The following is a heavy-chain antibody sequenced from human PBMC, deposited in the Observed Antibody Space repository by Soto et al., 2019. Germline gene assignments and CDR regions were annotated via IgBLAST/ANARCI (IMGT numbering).Heavy chain of an antibody. J-gene: IGHJ5*02. V-gene: IGHV1-46*01. CDR2: INPSGGST. CDR1: GYTFTSYY. D-gene: IGHD3-3*01. Sequence: ASVKVSCKASGYTFTSYYMHWVRQAPGQGLEWMGIINPSGGSTSYAQKFQGRVTMTRDTSTSTVYMELSSLRSEDTAVYYCAIFGVVINWFDPWGQGTLVTVSS. CDR3: AIFGVVINWFDP.